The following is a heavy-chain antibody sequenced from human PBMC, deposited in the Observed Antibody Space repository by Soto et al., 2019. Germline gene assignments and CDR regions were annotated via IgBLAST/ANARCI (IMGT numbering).Heavy chain of an antibody. J-gene: IGHJ4*02. CDR2: IYHSGST. V-gene: IGHV4-4*02. CDR3: ARRDWSGSTSHFYFDY. Sequence: SETLSLTCAVSGGSITSSNWWNWVRQPPGKGLEWIGEIYHSGSTYYKPSLKSRVAMSVDTSKNQFSLKLTSATAADTAVYYCARRDWSGSTSHFYFDYWGQGVLVTVSS. CDR1: GGSITSSNW. D-gene: IGHD3-9*01.